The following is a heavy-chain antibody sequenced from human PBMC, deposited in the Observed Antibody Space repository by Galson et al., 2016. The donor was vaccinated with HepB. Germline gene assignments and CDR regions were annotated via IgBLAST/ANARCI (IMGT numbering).Heavy chain of an antibody. Sequence: SVKVSCKASGGTFSSYDISWVRQAPGQGLEWMGGIISIFGTTKYAQKFQGRVTITADESTSTGYMELSSLRSEDTAVYYCARSLIARYDYHILDVWGQGTTVTVSS. J-gene: IGHJ6*02. CDR2: IISIFGTT. V-gene: IGHV1-69*13. CDR1: GGTFSSYD. D-gene: IGHD5-12*01. CDR3: ARSLIARYDYHILDV.